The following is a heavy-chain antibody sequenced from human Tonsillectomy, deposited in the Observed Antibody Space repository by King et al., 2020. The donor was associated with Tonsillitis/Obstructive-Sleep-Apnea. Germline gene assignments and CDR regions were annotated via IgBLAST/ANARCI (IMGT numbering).Heavy chain of an antibody. D-gene: IGHD3-3*01. V-gene: IGHV1-18*01. J-gene: IGHJ3*01. CDR1: GYTFTSYG. CDR2: INAYNGNT. CDR3: ARVLPGGDYEFWSGYPGPF. Sequence: QLVQSGAEVKKPGASVKVSCKASGYTFTSYGFSWVRQAPGQGLEWMGWINAYNGNTNYAQKLQGRVTMTTDTSTSTAYMELRSLRSDDTAVYYCARVLPGGDYEFWSGYPGPFWGQGTMVTVSS.